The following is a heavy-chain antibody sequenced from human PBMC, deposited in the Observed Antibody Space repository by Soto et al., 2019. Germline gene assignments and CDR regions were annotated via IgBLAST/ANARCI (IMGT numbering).Heavy chain of an antibody. CDR2: IIPIFDIT. Sequence: QVQLVQSGAEVKKPGSSVKVSCKASGGTFRSYSISRVRQAPGQGLEWMGGIIPIFDITNYAQKFQGRVTSTADESTSTAYIELSSLGSDNTAVYYCARPDEGGYSSNHHYYYALDVWGQGTTVTV. J-gene: IGHJ6*02. CDR1: GGTFRSYS. CDR3: ARPDEGGYSSNHHYYYALDV. V-gene: IGHV1-69*01. D-gene: IGHD3-22*01.